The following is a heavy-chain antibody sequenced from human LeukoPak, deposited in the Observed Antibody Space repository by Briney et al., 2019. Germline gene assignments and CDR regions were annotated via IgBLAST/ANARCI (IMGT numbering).Heavy chain of an antibody. CDR2: IYYSGSS. Sequence: SETLSLTCIVSGGSITSGSYHWGWIRQPPGKGLEWIGRIYYSGSSYYNPSLKSRVTISVDTSKNQFSLKLSSVTAADTAVYYCARERGSGYYYLGYWGQGTLVTVSS. J-gene: IGHJ4*02. D-gene: IGHD3-22*01. CDR3: ARERGSGYYYLGY. V-gene: IGHV4-39*07. CDR1: GGSITSGSYH.